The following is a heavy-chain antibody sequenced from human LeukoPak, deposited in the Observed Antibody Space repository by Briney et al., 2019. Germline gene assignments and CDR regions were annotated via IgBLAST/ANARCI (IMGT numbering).Heavy chain of an antibody. Sequence: SETLSLTCTVSGVSISRYYWSWIRQPPGKGLEWIGSIYHSGSTYYNPSLKSRVTISVDTSKNQFSLKLSSVTAADTAVYYCARGSDSSSSVADYWGQGTLVTVSS. CDR3: ARGSDSSSSVADY. CDR2: IYHSGST. J-gene: IGHJ4*02. CDR1: GVSISRYY. D-gene: IGHD6-6*01. V-gene: IGHV4-38-2*02.